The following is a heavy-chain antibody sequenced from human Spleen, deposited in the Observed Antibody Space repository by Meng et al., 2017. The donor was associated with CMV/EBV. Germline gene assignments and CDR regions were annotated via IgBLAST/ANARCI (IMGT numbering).Heavy chain of an antibody. CDR1: GYIFTGYY. CDR3: ARGKVGATPPGLY. D-gene: IGHD1-26*01. V-gene: IGHV1-2*02. J-gene: IGHJ4*02. CDR2: INPNSGDT. Sequence: ASVKVSCKASGYIFTGYYMHWVRQAPGQGLEWMGWINPNSGDTNYAQKFQGRVTMTRDTSIRTAYMELSRLRSDDTAVYYCARGKVGATPPGLYWGQGTLVTVSS.